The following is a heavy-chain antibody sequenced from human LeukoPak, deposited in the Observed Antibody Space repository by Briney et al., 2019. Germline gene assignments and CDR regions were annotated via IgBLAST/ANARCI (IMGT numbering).Heavy chain of an antibody. CDR1: GFTFADYG. J-gene: IGHJ4*02. D-gene: IGHD6-19*01. V-gene: IGHV3-30*18. CDR2: ISYHGNNK. CDR3: AKASGAGLNYSDY. Sequence: PGGSLRLSCAASGFTFADYGIHWVRQAPGKGLEWVAVISYHGNNKYFTDSVKGRFTISRDNSRNTLYLQMNSLRAEDSAVYYCAKASGAGLNYSDYWGQGTLVTVSS.